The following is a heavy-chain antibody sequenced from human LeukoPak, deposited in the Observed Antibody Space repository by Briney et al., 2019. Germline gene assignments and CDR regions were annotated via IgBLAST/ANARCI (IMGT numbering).Heavy chain of an antibody. Sequence: GGSLRLSCVASGFTFSNYGMHWVRQAPGKGLEWVSVIWIDGSNEYYTDSVKGRFTISRDNSKNTLYLQMSSLRAEDTAVYYCAADLYNWNHIFDYWGQGTLVTVSS. CDR1: GFTFSNYG. J-gene: IGHJ4*02. D-gene: IGHD1-14*01. CDR3: AADLYNWNHIFDY. V-gene: IGHV3-33*01. CDR2: IWIDGSNE.